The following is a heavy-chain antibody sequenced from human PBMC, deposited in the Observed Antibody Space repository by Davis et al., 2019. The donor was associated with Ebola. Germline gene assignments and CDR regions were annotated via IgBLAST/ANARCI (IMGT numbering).Heavy chain of an antibody. Sequence: PGGSLRLSCAASGFTVSSNYMSWVRQAPGKGLEWVSVIYSGGSTYYADSVKGRFTISRDNSKNTLYLQMNSLRAEDTAVYYCAKDRWVTIFGVGDYWGQGTLVTVSS. J-gene: IGHJ4*02. D-gene: IGHD3-3*01. CDR1: GFTVSSNY. CDR2: IYSGGST. CDR3: AKDRWVTIFGVGDY. V-gene: IGHV3-53*01.